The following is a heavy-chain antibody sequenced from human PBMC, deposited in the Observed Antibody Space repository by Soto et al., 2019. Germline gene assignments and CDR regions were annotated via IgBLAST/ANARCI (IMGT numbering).Heavy chain of an antibody. CDR3: ARSMTYGDYWSPDF. Sequence: EVQLLESGGGLVQPGGSLRLSCAASGFIFSSYAMSWVRQAPGKGLEWISVISASADSTYYADSVKGRFTISRDNSKNTLFLQVHSLRAEDTALYYCARSMTYGDYWSPDFWGQGTLVTVSS. V-gene: IGHV3-23*01. J-gene: IGHJ4*02. CDR2: ISASADST. CDR1: GFIFSSYA. D-gene: IGHD4-17*01.